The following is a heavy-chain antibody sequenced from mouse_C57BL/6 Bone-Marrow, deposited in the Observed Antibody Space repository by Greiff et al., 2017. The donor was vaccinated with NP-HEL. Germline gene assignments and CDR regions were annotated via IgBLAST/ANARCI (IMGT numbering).Heavy chain of an antibody. CDR3: ARGRVTTVVAKGYFDY. Sequence: QVQLQQPGAELVKPGASVKLSCKASGYTFTSYWMHWVKQRPGQGLEWIGMIHPNSGSTNYNEKFKSKATLTVDKSSSTAYMQLSSLTSEDSAVYYCARGRVTTVVAKGYFDYWSQGTTLTVSS. J-gene: IGHJ2*01. CDR1: GYTFTSYW. V-gene: IGHV1-64*01. CDR2: IHPNSGST. D-gene: IGHD1-1*01.